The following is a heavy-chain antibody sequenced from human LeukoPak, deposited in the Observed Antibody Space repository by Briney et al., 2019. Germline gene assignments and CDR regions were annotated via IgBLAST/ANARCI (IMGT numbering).Heavy chain of an antibody. V-gene: IGHV1-18*01. CDR3: ARDLKRGYSSGRYSWGTGSSNDY. Sequence: ASVKVSCKASGYTFTSYGISWVRQAPGQGLEWMGWISAYNGHTNYAQKLQGRVTMTTDTSTSTAYMELRSLRSDDTAVYYCARDLKRGYSSGRYSWGTGSSNDYWGQGTLVTVSS. D-gene: IGHD6-19*01. CDR2: ISAYNGHT. CDR1: GYTFTSYG. J-gene: IGHJ4*02.